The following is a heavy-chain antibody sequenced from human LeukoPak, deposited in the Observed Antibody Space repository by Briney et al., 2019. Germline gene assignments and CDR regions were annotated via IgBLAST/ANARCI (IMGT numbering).Heavy chain of an antibody. CDR3: AREVGSGLAARPRTHVDV. D-gene: IGHD6-6*01. V-gene: IGHV3-48*03. CDR2: VSSSGQTR. CDR1: GFRFSTYE. J-gene: IGHJ6*04. Sequence: PGGSLRLSCVGSGFRFSTYEMDWVRQAPGKGLEWISYVSSSGQTRLYADSVQGRFTVSRDNAKNLLLLQMNSLRVEDTALYYCAREVGSGLAARPRTHVDVWGKGTMVTVSS.